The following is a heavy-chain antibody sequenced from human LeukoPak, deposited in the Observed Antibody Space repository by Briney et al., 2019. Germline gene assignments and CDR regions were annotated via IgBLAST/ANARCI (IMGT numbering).Heavy chain of an antibody. Sequence: GGSLRLPCAASGFTFSGSAMHWVRQASGKWLEWVGRIRSKANSYATAYAASVKGRFTISRDDSKNTAYLQMNSLKTEDTAVYYCTRHAVGASGYWGQGTLVTVSS. V-gene: IGHV3-73*01. D-gene: IGHD1-26*01. CDR3: TRHAVGASGY. CDR1: GFTFSGSA. J-gene: IGHJ4*02. CDR2: IRSKANSYAT.